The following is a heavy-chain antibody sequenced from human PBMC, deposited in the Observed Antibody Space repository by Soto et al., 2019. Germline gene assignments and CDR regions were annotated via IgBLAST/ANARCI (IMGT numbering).Heavy chain of an antibody. D-gene: IGHD3-10*01. J-gene: IGHJ4*02. CDR3: ATDYYGSGSYYHFAY. CDR2: IIPILGIA. CDR1: GGTFSSYT. Sequence: SVKVSCKASGGTFSSYTISWVRQAPGQGLEWMGRIIPILGIANYAQKFQGRVTITADKSTSTAYMELSSLRSEDTAVYYCATDYYGSGSYYHFAYWGQGTLVTVSS. V-gene: IGHV1-69*02.